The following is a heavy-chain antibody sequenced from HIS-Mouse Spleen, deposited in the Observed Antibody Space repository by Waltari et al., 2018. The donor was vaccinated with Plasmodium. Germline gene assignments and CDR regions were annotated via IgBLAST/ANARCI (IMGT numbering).Heavy chain of an antibody. J-gene: IGHJ6*02. Sequence: QVTLRESGPALVKPTQTLTLTCTFSGSSLSTSGMCVSWIRQPPGKALEWLARIEWDDDKYYSTSLKTRLTISKDTSKNQVVLTMTNMDPVDTATYYCARTTYSSSSAKYYYYGMDVWGQGTTVTVSS. V-gene: IGHV2-70*15. D-gene: IGHD6-6*01. CDR3: ARTTYSSSSAKYYYYGMDV. CDR2: IEWDDDK. CDR1: GSSLSTSGMC.